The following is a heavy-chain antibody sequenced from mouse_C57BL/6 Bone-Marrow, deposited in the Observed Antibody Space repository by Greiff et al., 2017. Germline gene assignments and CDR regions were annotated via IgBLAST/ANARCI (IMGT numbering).Heavy chain of an antibody. D-gene: IGHD2-4*01. CDR3: ARVYDYDRAFAY. V-gene: IGHV8-12*01. J-gene: IGHJ3*01. CDR2: IYWDDDK. Sequence: QVTLKESGPGILQSSQTLSLTCSFSGFSLSTSGMGVSWIRQPSGKGLEWLAHIYWDDDKRYNPSLKSRLTISKDTSRNQVFLKITSVDTADTATYYCARVYDYDRAFAYWGQGTLVTVSA. CDR1: GFSLSTSGMG.